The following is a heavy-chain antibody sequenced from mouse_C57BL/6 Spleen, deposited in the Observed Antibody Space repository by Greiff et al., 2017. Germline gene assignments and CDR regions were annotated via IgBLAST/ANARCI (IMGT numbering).Heavy chain of an antibody. CDR2: IYPGDGDT. V-gene: IGHV1-82*01. CDR3: ASELGRGY. CDR1: GYAFSSSW. J-gene: IGHJ2*01. D-gene: IGHD4-1*01. Sequence: VQGVESGPELVKPGASVKISCKASGYAFSSSWMNWVKQRPGKGLEWIGRIYPGDGDTNYNGKFKGKATLTADKSSSTAYMQLSSLTSEDSAVYFCASELGRGYWGQGTTLTVSS.